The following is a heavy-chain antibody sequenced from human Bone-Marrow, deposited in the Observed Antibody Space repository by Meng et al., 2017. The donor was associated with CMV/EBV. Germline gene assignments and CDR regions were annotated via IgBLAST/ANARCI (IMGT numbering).Heavy chain of an antibody. CDR2: IYYSGST. J-gene: IGHJ3*02. Sequence: SETLSLTCTVSGGSISSYYWGWIRQPPGKGLEWIGSIYYSGSTYYNPSLKSRVTISVDTSKNQFSLKLSSVTAADTAVYYCAGEGIVVVPAANDAFDIWGQGTMVTVSS. CDR1: GGSISSYY. D-gene: IGHD2-2*01. V-gene: IGHV4-39*07. CDR3: AGEGIVVVPAANDAFDI.